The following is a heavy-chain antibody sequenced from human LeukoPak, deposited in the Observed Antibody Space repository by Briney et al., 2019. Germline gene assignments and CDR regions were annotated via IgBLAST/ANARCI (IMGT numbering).Heavy chain of an antibody. CDR3: ARRAGGYSHPYDY. D-gene: IGHD4-23*01. Sequence: GGSLRLSCAASGFTFSSYEMNWVRPAPGKGLEGVSYISSSGSTIYYADSVKGRFTISRDNAKNSLYLQMNSLRAEDTAVYYCARRAGGYSHPYDYWGQGTLVTVSS. CDR2: ISSSGSTI. V-gene: IGHV3-48*03. CDR1: GFTFSSYE. J-gene: IGHJ4*02.